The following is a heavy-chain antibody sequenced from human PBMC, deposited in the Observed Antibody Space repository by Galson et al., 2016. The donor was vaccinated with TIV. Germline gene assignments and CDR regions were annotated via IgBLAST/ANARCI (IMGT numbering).Heavy chain of an antibody. V-gene: IGHV3-9*01. D-gene: IGHD5-18*01. J-gene: IGHJ6*02. Sequence: SLRLSCAASGFTFDDYGMHWVRQTPGKGLEWVSGISSNSVYRGYADSGKGRFTIFRDNAKKSLYVQMNSLRGEDTAIYHCAKARGYGYGSPRDYYYGMDVWGQGTTVTVS. CDR2: ISSNSVYR. CDR1: GFTFDDYG. CDR3: AKARGYGYGSPRDYYYGMDV.